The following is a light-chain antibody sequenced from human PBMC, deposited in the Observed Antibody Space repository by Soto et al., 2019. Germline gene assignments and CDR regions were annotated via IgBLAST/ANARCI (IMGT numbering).Light chain of an antibody. CDR3: SSYAGSNNFV. J-gene: IGLJ1*01. CDR1: SDDVGGYNY. V-gene: IGLV2-8*01. Sequence: QSVLTQPASVSGSPGQSITISCTGTSDDVGGYNYVSWYQQHPGKAPKLMIYEVSERPSGVPDRFSGSKSSNTASLTVSGLQAEDEADYYCSSYAGSNNFVFGTGTKVTVL. CDR2: EVS.